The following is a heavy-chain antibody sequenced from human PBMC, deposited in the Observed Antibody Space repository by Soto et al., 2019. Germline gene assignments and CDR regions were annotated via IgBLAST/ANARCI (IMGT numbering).Heavy chain of an antibody. V-gene: IGHV5-10-1*01. J-gene: IGHJ6*02. CDR1: GYSFTSYW. CDR3: ARHERITIFGVVHYYYYGMDV. CDR2: IDPSDSYT. D-gene: IGHD3-3*01. Sequence: XESLKISFKGSGYSFTSYWISWVRQIPGKGLEWMGRIDPSDSYTNYSPSFQGHVTISADKSISTAYLQWSSLKASDTAMYYCARHERITIFGVVHYYYYGMDVWGQGTTVTVSS.